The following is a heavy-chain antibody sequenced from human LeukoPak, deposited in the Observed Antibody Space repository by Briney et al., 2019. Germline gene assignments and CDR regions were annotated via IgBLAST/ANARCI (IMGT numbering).Heavy chain of an antibody. Sequence: ASVKVSCKASGYTFTNSHMHWVRQAPEQGLEWMGIINPSDAATSYAQKFQGRVTMTSDTSTSTVYMELGSLKSEDTAVYYCARDNGGSENDAFDIWGQGTMVTVSS. D-gene: IGHD2-8*01. J-gene: IGHJ3*02. CDR1: GYTFTNSH. CDR3: ARDNGGSENDAFDI. V-gene: IGHV1-46*01. CDR2: INPSDAAT.